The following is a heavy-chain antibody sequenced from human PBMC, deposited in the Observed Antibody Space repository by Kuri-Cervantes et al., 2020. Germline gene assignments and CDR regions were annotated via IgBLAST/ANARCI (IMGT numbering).Heavy chain of an antibody. V-gene: IGHV4-59*12. Sequence: SETLSLTCTVSGGSISSYYWSWIRQPPGKGLEWIGYIYYSGSTNYNPSLQSRVTISVDTSKNQFSLKLSSVTAADTAVYYCARAYDDSGYRMQYFQHWGQGTLVTVSS. D-gene: IGHD3-22*01. CDR3: ARAYDDSGYRMQYFQH. CDR1: GGSISSYY. J-gene: IGHJ1*01. CDR2: IYYSGST.